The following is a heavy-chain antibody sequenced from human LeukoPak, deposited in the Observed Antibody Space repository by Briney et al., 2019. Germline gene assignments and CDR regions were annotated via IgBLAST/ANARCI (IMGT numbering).Heavy chain of an antibody. V-gene: IGHV3-48*02. CDR2: ISSRSSTI. J-gene: IGHJ4*02. D-gene: IGHD2-21*01. CDR3: ARDIGGDHDY. CDR1: GXTFSSYS. Sequence: PGGSLRLSWAASGXTFSSYSMNWVRQAPGKGLEWVSYISSRSSTIYYADSVKGRFTISRDNDKNSLYLQMNSLRDEDTAVYYCARDIGGDHDYWGQGTLVTVSS.